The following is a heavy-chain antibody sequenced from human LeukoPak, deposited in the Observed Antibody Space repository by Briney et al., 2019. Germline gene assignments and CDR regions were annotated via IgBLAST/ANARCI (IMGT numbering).Heavy chain of an antibody. CDR3: ASPGSSLTGGPI. CDR2: ISTTSTYI. D-gene: IGHD3-9*01. Sequence: GGSLRLSCTASGLTFDNFAMHWVRQAPGKGLEWVSSISTTSTYIKYADSVKGRFTISRDNAGNSLYLQMNSLRAEDTAVYYCASPGSSLTGGPIWGQGSLVTVSA. J-gene: IGHJ4*02. V-gene: IGHV3-21*01. CDR1: GLTFDNFA.